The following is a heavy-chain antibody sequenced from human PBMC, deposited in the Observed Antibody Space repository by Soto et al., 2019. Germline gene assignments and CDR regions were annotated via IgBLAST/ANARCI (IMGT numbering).Heavy chain of an antibody. CDR2: ISYDGSNK. J-gene: IGHJ4*02. D-gene: IGHD3-10*01. V-gene: IGHV3-30-3*01. CDR3: ARDLSGSGD. Sequence: QVPLVESGGGVVKPGRSLRLSCAASGFAFSSYAMHWVRQAPGKGLEWVAVISYDGSNKYYADSVKGRFTISRDNSKNTLYLQMNSLRAEDTAVYYCARDLSGSGDWGQGTLVTVSS. CDR1: GFAFSSYA.